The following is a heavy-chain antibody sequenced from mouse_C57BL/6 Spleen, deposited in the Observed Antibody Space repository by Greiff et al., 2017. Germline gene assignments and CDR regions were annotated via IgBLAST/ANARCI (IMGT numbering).Heavy chain of an antibody. V-gene: IGHV5-17*01. D-gene: IGHD1-1*01. CDR3: ARPYYGSRSRFDY. CDR2: ISSGSSTI. Sequence: EVKLQESGGGLVKPGGSLKLSCAASGFTFSDYGMHWVRQAPEKGLEWVAYISSGSSTIYYADTVKGRFTISRDNAKNTLFLQMTSLRSEDTAMYYCARPYYGSRSRFDYWGQGTTLTVSS. CDR1: GFTFSDYG. J-gene: IGHJ2*01.